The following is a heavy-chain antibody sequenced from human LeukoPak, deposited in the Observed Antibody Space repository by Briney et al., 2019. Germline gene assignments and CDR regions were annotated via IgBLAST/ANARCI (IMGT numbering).Heavy chain of an antibody. J-gene: IGHJ3*02. D-gene: IGHD1-7*01. CDR3: ARDLYFGNYDAFDI. CDR1: GGSISSSNW. CDR2: IYHSGST. V-gene: IGHV4-4*02. Sequence: PSETLSLTCAVSGGSISSSNWSSWVRQPPGKGLEWIGEIYHSGSTNYNPSLKSRVTISVDKSKNQFSLKLSSVTAADTAVYYCARDLYFGNYDAFDIWGQGTMVTVSS.